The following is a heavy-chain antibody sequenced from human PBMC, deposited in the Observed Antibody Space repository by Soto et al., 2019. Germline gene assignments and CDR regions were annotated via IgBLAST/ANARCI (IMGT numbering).Heavy chain of an antibody. CDR1: GFTFSLYA. D-gene: IGHD2-2*01. J-gene: IGHJ4*02. CDR2: ISTSGDGT. CDR3: AKSGLGASCLNY. Sequence: PGGSLRVSWAASGFTFSLYAMSWVRRAPGKGLEWVSGISTSGDGTYYADSVKGRFTISRDKSKSTLYLQMNSLTDEDTAVYYCAKSGLGASCLNYWGQGTLVTVSS. V-gene: IGHV3-23*01.